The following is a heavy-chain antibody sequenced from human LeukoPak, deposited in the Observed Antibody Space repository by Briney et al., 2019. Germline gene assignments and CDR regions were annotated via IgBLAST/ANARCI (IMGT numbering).Heavy chain of an antibody. D-gene: IGHD6-19*01. CDR2: ISGNGGST. J-gene: IGHJ4*02. V-gene: IGHV3-64*02. CDR3: TKGVGYSTGWYYFEY. CDR1: GFTFSSYT. Sequence: PGGSLRLSCAASGFTFSSYTMHWVRQAPGKGLEYVSAISGNGGSTYYADAVKGRFTISRDNSKNTLYLQMGSLRAEDMAVYYCTKGVGYSTGWYYFEYWGQGTLVTVSS.